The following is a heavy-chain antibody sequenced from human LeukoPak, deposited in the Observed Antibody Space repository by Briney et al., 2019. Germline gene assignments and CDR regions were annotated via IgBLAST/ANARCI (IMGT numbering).Heavy chain of an antibody. CDR2: LHTRGNT. CDR3: VGAANVDWFDP. Sequence: PSETLSLTCTVSGGSISICYWSWIRQPAGKGLEWIGRLHTRGNTFYNPVIKSGVTTFADASKNQFCLKLSSVTVADTAVHYCVGAANVDWFDPWGQGTLVTVSS. CDR1: GGSISICY. D-gene: IGHD4/OR15-4a*01. V-gene: IGHV4-4*07. J-gene: IGHJ5*02.